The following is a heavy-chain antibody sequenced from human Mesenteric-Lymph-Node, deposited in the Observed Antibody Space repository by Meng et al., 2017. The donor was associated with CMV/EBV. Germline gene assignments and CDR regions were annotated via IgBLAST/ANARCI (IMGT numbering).Heavy chain of an antibody. J-gene: IGHJ6*02. Sequence: GSLRLSCTVSGGSISSSSYYWGWIRQPPGKGLEWIGSIYYSGSTYYDPSLKSRVTISVDTSKNQFSLKLSSVTAADTAVYYCARLTSGMDVWGQGTTVTVSS. V-gene: IGHV4-39*07. CDR2: IYYSGST. CDR1: GGSISSSSYY. CDR3: ARLTSGMDV. D-gene: IGHD3-10*01.